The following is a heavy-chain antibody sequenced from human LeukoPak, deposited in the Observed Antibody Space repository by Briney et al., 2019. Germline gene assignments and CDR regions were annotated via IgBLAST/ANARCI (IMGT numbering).Heavy chain of an antibody. CDR3: AKNIPAADSSGYYYYYMDV. D-gene: IGHD6-13*01. Sequence: GGSLRLSCAASEFTFSNYGMHWVRQAPGKGPEWVAFIRYDGSNKYYADSVKGRFTISRDNSKNTLYLQMNSLRAEDTAVYYCAKNIPAADSSGYYYYYMDVWGKGTTVTVSS. J-gene: IGHJ6*03. CDR2: IRYDGSNK. CDR1: EFTFSNYG. V-gene: IGHV3-30*02.